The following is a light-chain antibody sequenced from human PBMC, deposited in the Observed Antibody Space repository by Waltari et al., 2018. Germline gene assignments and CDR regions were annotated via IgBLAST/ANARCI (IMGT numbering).Light chain of an antibody. CDR3: HSRNGRNNEVV. J-gene: IGLJ3*02. Sequence: SSELTQGPAVSVALGQSVKLTCQGDSLRTPYASWYQLKPGQAPVLVLFGKEKRPSGIPDRFSGYSSGTTSSLTITGAQAEDEADYYCHSRNGRNNEVVFGGGTKLTVL. CDR1: SLRTPY. V-gene: IGLV3-19*01. CDR2: GKE.